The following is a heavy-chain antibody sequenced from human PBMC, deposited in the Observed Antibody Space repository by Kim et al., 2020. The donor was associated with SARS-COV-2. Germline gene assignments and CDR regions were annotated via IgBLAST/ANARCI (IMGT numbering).Heavy chain of an antibody. D-gene: IGHD3-22*01. J-gene: IGHJ6*01. Sequence: GGSLRLSCAASGFTFSSSEMNWVRQAPGKGLEWVSYISSSCSPIYYAYSVKGRFTIPRANAKNLLYLQMNSLRAENTAVSYCACPTRKTYYYSSCYYY. V-gene: IGHV3-48*03. CDR1: GFTFSSSE. CDR2: ISSSCSPI. CDR3: ACPTRKTYYYSSCYYY.